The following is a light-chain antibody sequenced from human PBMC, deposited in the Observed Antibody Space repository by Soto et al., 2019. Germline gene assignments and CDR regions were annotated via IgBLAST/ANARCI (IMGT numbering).Light chain of an antibody. V-gene: IGKV1-9*01. CDR3: QQVNEFPVT. J-gene: IGKJ4*01. CDR1: EPINTD. CDR2: DAS. Sequence: DIQLAQSPSLLSASVGDRVTMTCRASEPINTDLAWFQQKPGKAPKLLIYDASTLVSGVPSRFSGSGSGAEFTLTITSLQPEDFATYYCQQVNEFPVTFGGGTKRQIK.